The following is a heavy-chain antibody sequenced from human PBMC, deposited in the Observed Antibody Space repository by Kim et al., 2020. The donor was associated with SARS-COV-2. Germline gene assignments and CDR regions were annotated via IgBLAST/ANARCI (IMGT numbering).Heavy chain of an antibody. CDR1: GFTFSDYY. Sequence: GGSLRLSCAASGFTFSDYYMSWIRQAPGKGLEWVSYISSCSSYTNYADSVKGRFTISRDNAKNSLYLQMNSLRAEDTAVYYCARVGYDYVWGSYRDYYYYYGMDVWGQGTTVTVS. V-gene: IGHV3-11*05. J-gene: IGHJ6*02. D-gene: IGHD3-16*02. CDR3: ARVGYDYVWGSYRDYYYYYGMDV. CDR2: ISSCSSYT.